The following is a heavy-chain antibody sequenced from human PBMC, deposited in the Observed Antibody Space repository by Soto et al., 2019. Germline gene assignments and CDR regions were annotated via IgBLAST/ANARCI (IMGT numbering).Heavy chain of an antibody. D-gene: IGHD3-3*01. CDR2: IIPIFGTA. Sequence: GASVKVSCKASGGTFSSYAISWVRQAPGQGLEWMGGIIPIFGTANYAQKFQGRVTITADESTSTAYMELSSLRSEDTAVYYCARRSITIFGVVTLHYGMDVWGQGTTVTVSS. CDR1: GGTFSSYA. V-gene: IGHV1-69*13. CDR3: ARRSITIFGVVTLHYGMDV. J-gene: IGHJ6*02.